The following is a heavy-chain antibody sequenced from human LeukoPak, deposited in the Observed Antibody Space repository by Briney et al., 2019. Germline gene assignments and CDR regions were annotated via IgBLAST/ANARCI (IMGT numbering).Heavy chain of an antibody. CDR3: ARGPYYYDSTGYLHYFDY. CDR2: IYTSGST. CDR1: GGSISSYY. V-gene: IGHV4-4*07. Sequence: SETLSPTCTVSGGSISSYYWSWIRQPAGKGLEWIGRIYTSGSTNYNPSLKSRVTMSVDTSKNQFSLKLSSVTAADTAVYYCARGPYYYDSTGYLHYFDYGGQGTLVTVSS. J-gene: IGHJ4*02. D-gene: IGHD3-22*01.